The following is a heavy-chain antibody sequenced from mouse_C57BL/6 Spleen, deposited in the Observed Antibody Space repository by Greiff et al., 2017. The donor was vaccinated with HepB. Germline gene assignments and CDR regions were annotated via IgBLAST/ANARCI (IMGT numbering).Heavy chain of an antibody. J-gene: IGHJ2*01. CDR2: INPYNGGT. CDR3: ARYGNYEGYFDY. CDR1: GYTFTDYY. Sequence: EVQLQQSGPVLVKPGASVKMSCKASGYTFTDYYMNWVKQSHGKSLEWIGVINPYNGGTSYNQKFKGKATLTVDKSSSTAYMELNSLTSADSAVYYCARYGNYEGYFDYWGQGTTLTVSS. V-gene: IGHV1-19*01. D-gene: IGHD2-1*01.